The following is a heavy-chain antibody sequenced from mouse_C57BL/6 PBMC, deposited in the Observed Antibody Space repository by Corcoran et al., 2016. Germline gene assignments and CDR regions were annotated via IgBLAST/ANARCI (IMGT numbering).Heavy chain of an antibody. CDR3: ARGPTWAY. CDR1: GYTFTTYG. CDR2: INTYSGVP. V-gene: IGHV9-3*01. D-gene: IGHD4-1*01. Sequence: QIQLVQSGPELKKPGETVKISCKASGYTFTTYGMSWVKQAPGKGLKWMGWINTYSGVPTYADDFKGRFAFSLETSASTAYLQINNLKNEDTATYFCARGPTWAYWGQGTTLTVSS. J-gene: IGHJ2*01.